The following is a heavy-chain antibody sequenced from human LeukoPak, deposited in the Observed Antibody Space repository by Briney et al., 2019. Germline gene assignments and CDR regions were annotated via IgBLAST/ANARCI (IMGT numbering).Heavy chain of an antibody. J-gene: IGHJ5*02. V-gene: IGHV4-59*01. CDR2: MYYSGGT. CDR3: ARLSGSVTTINFDP. CDR1: GGTINGYY. D-gene: IGHD4-17*01. Sequence: SETLSLTCTVSGGTINGYYWSWIRQPPGKGLEWIAYMYYSGGTKYNPSLKSRVTISVDPSKNQFFLKLNSVTAADTAVYYCARLSGSVTTINFDPWGQGTLVTVSS.